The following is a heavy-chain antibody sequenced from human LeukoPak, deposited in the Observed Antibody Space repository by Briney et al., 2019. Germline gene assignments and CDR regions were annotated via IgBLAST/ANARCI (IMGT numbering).Heavy chain of an antibody. J-gene: IGHJ4*02. V-gene: IGHV3-33*01. CDR2: IWYDGSYK. CDR3: ARTSFKGYFDF. CDR1: GSTFSNYA. Sequence: GGSLRLSCAASGSTFSNYAMHWVRQAPGKGLEWMAIIWYDGSYKYYADSVKGRFTISRDNSKNTLYLQVNSLTAEDTAVYYCARTSFKGYFDFWGQGALVTVSS.